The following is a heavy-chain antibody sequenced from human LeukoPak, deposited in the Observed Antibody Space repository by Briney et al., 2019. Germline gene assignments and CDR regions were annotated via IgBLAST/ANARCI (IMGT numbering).Heavy chain of an antibody. CDR1: GFIFSDYG. CDR2: IRNDDSDR. J-gene: IGHJ4*02. V-gene: IGHV3-30*02. Sequence: PGGSLRLSCAASGFIFSDYGTHWVRQAPGQGLDWVAFIRNDDSDRDYADSVRGRFTISRDNSRNTLYLQMRNLRPEDTGVYYCAIYDSRGDFDYWGQGTQVTVSA. D-gene: IGHD3-22*01. CDR3: AIYDSRGDFDY.